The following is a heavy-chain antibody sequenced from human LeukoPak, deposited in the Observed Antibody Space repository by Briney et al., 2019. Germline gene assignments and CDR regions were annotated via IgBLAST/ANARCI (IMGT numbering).Heavy chain of an antibody. CDR2: INHSGST. V-gene: IGHV4-34*01. CDR3: ARKVPRIAVAGIRRNWFDP. Sequence: NPSETLSLTCAVYGGSFSGYYWSWIRQPPGKGLEWIGEINHSGSTNYNPSLKSRVTISIDTSKNQFSLKLSSVTAADTAVYYCARKVPRIAVAGIRRNWFDPWGQGTLVTVSS. D-gene: IGHD6-19*01. J-gene: IGHJ5*02. CDR1: GGSFSGYY.